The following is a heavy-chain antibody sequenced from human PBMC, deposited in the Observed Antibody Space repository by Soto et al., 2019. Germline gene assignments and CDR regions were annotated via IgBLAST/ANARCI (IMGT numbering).Heavy chain of an antibody. CDR3: ARDLWGYCGTDCYPLDV. D-gene: IGHD2-21*02. V-gene: IGHV4-59*01. CDR2: MYKTGST. CDR1: GGSISRDY. Sequence: PETLSHPCTVSGGSISRDYCSWIRQPPWKGLEWIGYMYKTGSTVYNPSFKSRVTISVDTSKNQFSLKLNSVTAADTAVYYCARDLWGYCGTDCYPLDVWGQGTTVTVS. J-gene: IGHJ6*02.